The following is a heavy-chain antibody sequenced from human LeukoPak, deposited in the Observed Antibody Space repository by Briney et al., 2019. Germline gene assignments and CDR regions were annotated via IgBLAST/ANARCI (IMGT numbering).Heavy chain of an antibody. CDR1: GGSFSGYY. CDR3: AATSSDSSSWYGAFWWANWFDP. Sequence: SQTLSLTCAVYGGSFSGYYWSWIRQPPGKGLEWIGEINHSGSTNYNPSLKSRVTISVDTSKNQFSLKLSSVTAADTAVYYCAATSSDSSSWYGAFWWANWFDPWGQGTLVTVSS. J-gene: IGHJ5*02. V-gene: IGHV4-34*01. CDR2: INHSGST. D-gene: IGHD6-13*01.